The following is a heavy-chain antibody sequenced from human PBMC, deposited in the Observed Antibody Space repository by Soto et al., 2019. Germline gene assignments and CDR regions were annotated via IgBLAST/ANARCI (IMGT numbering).Heavy chain of an antibody. D-gene: IGHD5-12*01. CDR2: IIPLFSTT. J-gene: IGHJ4*02. Sequence: QVQLVQSGAEVKKPGSSVKVSCKASGDTFSGYSISWVRQAPGQGLEWMGGIIPLFSTTNYAQRFQDRVTITADISTSTAYMELSSLKSEDTAIYYCARDRGSGYDPGDYWGQGTLVIVSS. CDR3: ARDRGSGYDPGDY. CDR1: GDTFSGYS. V-gene: IGHV1-69*14.